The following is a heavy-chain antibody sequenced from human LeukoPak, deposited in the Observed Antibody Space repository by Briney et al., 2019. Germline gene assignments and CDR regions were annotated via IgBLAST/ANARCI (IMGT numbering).Heavy chain of an antibody. J-gene: IGHJ4*02. D-gene: IGHD5-12*01. CDR2: IIPIFGTA. CDR1: GGTFSSYA. V-gene: IGHV1-69*05. Sequence: SVKVSCKASGGTFSSYAISWVRQAPGQGLEWMGGIIPIFGTANYAQKFRGRVTMTRDTSISTAYMELSRLRSDDTAVYYCARAWLRLNPYFDYWGQGTLVTVSS. CDR3: ARAWLRLNPYFDY.